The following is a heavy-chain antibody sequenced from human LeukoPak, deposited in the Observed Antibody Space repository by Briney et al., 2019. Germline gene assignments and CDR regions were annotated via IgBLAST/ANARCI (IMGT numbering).Heavy chain of an antibody. J-gene: IGHJ4*02. CDR1: GYSFTSYW. D-gene: IGHD3-22*01. CDR2: IYPGDSDT. V-gene: IGHV5-51*01. Sequence: GESLKISCKGSGYSFTSYWIGWVRQMPGKGLEWMGIIYPGDSDTRYSPSFQGQVTISADKSISTAYLQRSSLKASDTAMYYCARRVSSGYYGADYWGQGTLVTVSS. CDR3: ARRVSSGYYGADY.